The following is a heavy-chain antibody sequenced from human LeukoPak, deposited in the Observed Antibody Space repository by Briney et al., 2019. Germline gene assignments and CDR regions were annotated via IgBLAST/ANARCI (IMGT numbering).Heavy chain of an antibody. CDR1: GFTFSSYA. V-gene: IGHV3-23*01. CDR3: AKSHLALSPPYGSGYYRPFDY. J-gene: IGHJ4*02. CDR2: ISGSGGST. D-gene: IGHD3-22*01. Sequence: PGGSLRLSCAASGFTFSSYAMSWVRQAPGKGLEWVSAISGSGGSTYYADSVKGRFTISRDNSKNTLYLQMNSLRAEDTAVYYCAKSHLALSPPYGSGYYRPFDYWGQGTLVTVSS.